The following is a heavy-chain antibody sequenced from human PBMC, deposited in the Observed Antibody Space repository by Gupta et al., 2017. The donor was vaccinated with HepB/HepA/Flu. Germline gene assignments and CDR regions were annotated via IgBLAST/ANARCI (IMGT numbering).Heavy chain of an antibody. CDR2: ADYSGST. CDR1: GVSVTSYY. V-gene: IGHV4-59*02. D-gene: IGHD1-20*01. CDR3: AREGDYKYYYYIDV. Sequence: QVQLQESGPPLVKPSETLSLTCTASGVSVTSYYWSWIRQAPGKGLEWIGYADYSGSTNYSPSLKSRVSISVDTSKNQFSLRLTSVTAADTAVYFCAREGDYKYYYYIDVWGKGTTVIVSS. J-gene: IGHJ6*03.